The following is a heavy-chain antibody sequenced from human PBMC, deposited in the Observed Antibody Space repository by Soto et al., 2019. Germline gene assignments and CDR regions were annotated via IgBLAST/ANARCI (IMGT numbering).Heavy chain of an antibody. V-gene: IGHV3-33*08. Sequence: GGSLRLSCAASGFTFSNYGMHWVRQAPGKGLEWVAIIWYDGTHNNYADSVKGRFTVSRDNSKNTLYLQMNSLRADDTAVYFCARTRTYGSGSYYNHFDLWDQGTLVTVSS. CDR3: ARTRTYGSGSYYNHFDL. D-gene: IGHD3-10*01. CDR1: GFTFSNYG. CDR2: IWYDGTHN. J-gene: IGHJ4*02.